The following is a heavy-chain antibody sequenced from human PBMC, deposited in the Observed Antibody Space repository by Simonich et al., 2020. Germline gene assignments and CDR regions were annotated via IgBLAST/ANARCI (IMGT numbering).Heavy chain of an antibody. CDR3: AGGRGGMARGYVDY. J-gene: IGHJ4*02. V-gene: IGHV1-8*03. CDR1: GYTFTSYD. D-gene: IGHD2-15*01. CDR2: MNPNSGNT. Sequence: QVQLVQSGAEVKKPGASVKVSCKASGYTFTSYDINWVRQATGQGLEWMGWMNPNSGNTGYAQKFQGRVTITRNTSISTAYKGLSSLRSEDTAVEYWAGGRGGMARGYVDYWGQGTLVTVSS.